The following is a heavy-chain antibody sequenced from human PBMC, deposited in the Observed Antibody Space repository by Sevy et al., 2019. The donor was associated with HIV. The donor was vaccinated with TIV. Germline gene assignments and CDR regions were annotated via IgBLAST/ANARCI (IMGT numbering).Heavy chain of an antibody. Sequence: SGPTLVKPTQTLTLICSFSGFSFSSSGVGVGWIRQPPGKALEWLALIYWDDDKRYSPSLKSRLTITKDTSKNQVVLTVPNMYPMDTATYYCARVLGYYDSSGYSFWGQGTLVTVSS. CDR1: GFSFSSSGVG. CDR3: ARVLGYYDSSGYSF. D-gene: IGHD3-22*01. J-gene: IGHJ4*02. V-gene: IGHV2-5*02. CDR2: IYWDDDK.